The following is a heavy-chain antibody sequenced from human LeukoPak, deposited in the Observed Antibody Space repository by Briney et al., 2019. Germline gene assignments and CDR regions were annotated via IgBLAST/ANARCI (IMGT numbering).Heavy chain of an antibody. CDR3: ARETLGEVGDDYFGY. D-gene: IGHD3-16*01. Sequence: GRSLRLSCAASGFTFSNYGMHWVRQAPGKGLEWVAVIWYDGSSKYYADSVKGRFTVSRDNSKNTLYLQMTSLRAEDTAVYFCARETLGEVGDDYFGYWGQGTLVTVSS. CDR1: GFTFSNYG. CDR2: IWYDGSSK. J-gene: IGHJ4*02. V-gene: IGHV3-33*01.